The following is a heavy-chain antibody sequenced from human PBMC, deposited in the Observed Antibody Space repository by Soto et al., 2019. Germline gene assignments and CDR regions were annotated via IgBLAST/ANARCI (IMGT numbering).Heavy chain of an antibody. D-gene: IGHD3-9*01. CDR1: GFIFNTYS. CDR3: ARPGSGYDVLTGYYFYYFHAVDI. Sequence: QVQLVESGGCVIQPGSSLRLSCADSGFIFNTYSMHWVRQAPGKGLEWVAVISHDGNNKYYADSVKGRFTISRDNSKNTLHLQMSSLRREDTAVYFCARPGSGYDVLTGYYFYYFHAVDIWGQGTTVTVS. CDR2: ISHDGNNK. J-gene: IGHJ6*02. V-gene: IGHV3-30-3*01.